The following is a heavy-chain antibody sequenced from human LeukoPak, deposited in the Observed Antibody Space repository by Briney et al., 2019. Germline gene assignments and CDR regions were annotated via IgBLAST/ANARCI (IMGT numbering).Heavy chain of an antibody. J-gene: IGHJ4*02. D-gene: IGHD3-9*01. Sequence: GGSLRLSFVASGFTFGDHAMHWVRQAPGKGLEWVSGISWISGSIGYADSVEGRFTISRDNARNSLYLQMSSLRSEDTALYYCVKDISPRRYFGWPAPGFDSWGQGTLVIVSS. CDR2: ISWISGSI. CDR3: VKDISPRRYFGWPAPGFDS. V-gene: IGHV3-9*01. CDR1: GFTFGDHA.